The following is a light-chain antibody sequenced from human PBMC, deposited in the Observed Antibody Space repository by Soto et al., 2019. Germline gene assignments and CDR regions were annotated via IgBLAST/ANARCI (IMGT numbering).Light chain of an antibody. CDR2: GAS. J-gene: IGKJ2*01. CDR1: QSVTTQ. V-gene: IGKV3-20*01. Sequence: IVLTQSPGTLSLSPGERATLSCRASQSVTTQLAWYQQKPGQAPRLIIHGASSRATGVPDRITGSGSGTDFTLSISRLEPEDFAVYYCKQYGPSPPYTFGQGTKVVI. CDR3: KQYGPSPPYT.